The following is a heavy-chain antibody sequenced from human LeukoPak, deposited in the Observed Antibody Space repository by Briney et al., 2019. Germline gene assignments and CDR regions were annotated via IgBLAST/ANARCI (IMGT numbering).Heavy chain of an antibody. CDR3: AREGVRGYSYGYSPMGYYYYGMDV. Sequence: SETLSLTCAVYGGSFSGYYWSWIRQPPGKGLEWIGEINHSGSTNYNPSLKSRVTISVDTSKNQFSLKLSSVTAADTAVYYCAREGVRGYSYGYSPMGYYYYGMDVWGQGTTVTVS. D-gene: IGHD5-18*01. V-gene: IGHV4-34*01. CDR2: INHSGST. J-gene: IGHJ6*02. CDR1: GGSFSGYY.